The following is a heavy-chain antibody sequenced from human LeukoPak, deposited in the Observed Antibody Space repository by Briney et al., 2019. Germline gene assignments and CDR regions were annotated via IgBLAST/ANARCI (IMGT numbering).Heavy chain of an antibody. J-gene: IGHJ4*02. Sequence: PKRSLRLSCAASGFTFNTYTMHWLRQAPGKGLEWVAVISYDGSNDYYADSVKGRFTISRDNSKNTLYLQMNSLRSEDTAVYYCARSKGGAYYYFDYWGQGTLVTVSS. V-gene: IGHV3-30*01. D-gene: IGHD2-21*01. CDR2: ISYDGSND. CDR1: GFTFNTYT. CDR3: ARSKGGAYYYFDY.